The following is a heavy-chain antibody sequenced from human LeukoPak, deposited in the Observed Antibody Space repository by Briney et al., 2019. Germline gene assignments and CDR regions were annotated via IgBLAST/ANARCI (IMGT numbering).Heavy chain of an antibody. CDR3: ARALYGGNSEFDY. V-gene: IGHV3-7*01. CDR1: GLTFRGYW. CDR2: IKPDGTER. D-gene: IGHD4-23*01. Sequence: GGSLRLSCAASGLTFRGYWMTWVRQAPGKELEWVANIKPDGTERNYLDSVKGRFTISRDSAKNSLYLQMNSLRAEDTAMYYCARALYGGNSEFDYWGQGTLVTVSS. J-gene: IGHJ4*02.